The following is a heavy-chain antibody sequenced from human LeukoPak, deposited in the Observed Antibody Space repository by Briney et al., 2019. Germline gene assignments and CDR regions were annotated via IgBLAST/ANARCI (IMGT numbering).Heavy chain of an antibody. CDR1: GFTFSSYA. Sequence: GGSLRLSCAASGFTFSSYAMHWVRQAPGRGLEWVAVISYDGSNKYYADSVKGRFTISRDNSKNTLYLQMNSLRAEDTAVYYCARILYCSSTSCLDYWGQGTLVTVSS. V-gene: IGHV3-30*04. CDR2: ISYDGSNK. J-gene: IGHJ4*02. D-gene: IGHD2-2*01. CDR3: ARILYCSSTSCLDY.